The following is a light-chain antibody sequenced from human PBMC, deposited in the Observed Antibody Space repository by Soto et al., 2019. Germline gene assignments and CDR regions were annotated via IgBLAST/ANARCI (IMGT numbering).Light chain of an antibody. CDR3: QQYGSSPPIT. Sequence: EIVLTQSPGTLSLSPGERATLSFRSSQSVSSSYLAWYQQKPGQAPTLLIFGASSRATGIPDRFSGSGSGTDFTLTISRLEPEDFAVYYCQQYGSSPPITFGQGTRLEIK. V-gene: IGKV3-20*01. J-gene: IGKJ5*01. CDR2: GAS. CDR1: QSVSSSY.